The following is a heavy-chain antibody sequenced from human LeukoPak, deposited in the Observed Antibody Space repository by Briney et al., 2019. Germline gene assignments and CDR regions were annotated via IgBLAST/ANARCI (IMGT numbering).Heavy chain of an antibody. J-gene: IGHJ4*02. V-gene: IGHV4-34*01. CDR1: GGSFSGYY. CDR3: AIAGAAAGRNYFDY. CDR2: INHSGST. Sequence: SETLSLTCDVYGGSFSGYYWSWIRQPPGKGLEWIGEINHSGSTNYNPSLKSRVTISVDTSKNQFSLKLSSVTAADTAVYYCAIAGAAAGRNYFDYWGQGTLVTVSS. D-gene: IGHD6-13*01.